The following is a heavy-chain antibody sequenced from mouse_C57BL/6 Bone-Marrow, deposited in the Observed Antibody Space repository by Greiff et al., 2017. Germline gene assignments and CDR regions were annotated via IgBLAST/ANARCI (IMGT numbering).Heavy chain of an antibody. J-gene: IGHJ1*03. V-gene: IGHV1-82*01. CDR1: GYAFSSSW. CDR3: ARKGVGRWYFDV. D-gene: IGHD4-1*01. CDR2: IYPGDGDT. Sequence: LMESGPELVKPGASVTISCKASGYAFSSSWMNWVKQRPGKGLAWIGRIYPGDGDTNYNGKFKGKATLTADKSSSTAYMQLSSLTSEDSAVYCCARKGVGRWYFDVWGTGTTVTVSS.